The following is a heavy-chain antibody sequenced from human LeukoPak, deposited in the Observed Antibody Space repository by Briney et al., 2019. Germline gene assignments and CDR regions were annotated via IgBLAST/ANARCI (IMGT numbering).Heavy chain of an antibody. Sequence: PGGSLRLSCAASGFTFSSYAMTWVRQAPGEGLDWVSGITSSGANADYADSVKGRFTISRDNSKNTLYLQMNSLRAEDTAVYYCAKEITYCSRTSCYVYWYFDLWGRGTLVTVSS. CDR1: GFTFSSYA. D-gene: IGHD2-2*01. V-gene: IGHV3-23*01. CDR3: AKEITYCSRTSCYVYWYFDL. J-gene: IGHJ2*01. CDR2: ITSSGANA.